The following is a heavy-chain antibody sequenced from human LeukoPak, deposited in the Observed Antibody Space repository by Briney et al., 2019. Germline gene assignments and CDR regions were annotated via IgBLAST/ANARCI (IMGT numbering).Heavy chain of an antibody. V-gene: IGHV3-23*01. CDR2: ISASGSNP. J-gene: IGHJ4*02. Sequence: GGSLRLSCAASGFAFGSYGMSWVRQAPGKGLEWVAAISASGSNPHYSDSVKGRFLISRDNSKNTLYLQMNSLRAEDTAAYYCARDSRSSYYFDYWGQGTLVTVSS. CDR1: GFAFGSYG. D-gene: IGHD1-26*01. CDR3: ARDSRSSYYFDY.